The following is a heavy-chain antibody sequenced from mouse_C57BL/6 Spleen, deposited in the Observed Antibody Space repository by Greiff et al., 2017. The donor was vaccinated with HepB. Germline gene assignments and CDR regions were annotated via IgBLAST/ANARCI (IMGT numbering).Heavy chain of an antibody. J-gene: IGHJ4*01. D-gene: IGHD1-1*01. V-gene: IGHV1-80*01. CDR1: GYAFSSYW. Sequence: VKLQESGAELVKPGASVKISCKASGYAFSSYWMNWVKQRPGKGLEWIGQIYPGDGDTNYNGKFKGKATLTADKSSSTAYMQLSSLTSEDSAVYFCAREGGYYYGSRRAMDYWGQGTSVTVSS. CDR3: AREGGYYYGSRRAMDY. CDR2: IYPGDGDT.